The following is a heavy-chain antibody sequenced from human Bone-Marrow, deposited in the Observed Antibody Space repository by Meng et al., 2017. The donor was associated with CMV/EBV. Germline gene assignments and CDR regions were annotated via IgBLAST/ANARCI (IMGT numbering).Heavy chain of an antibody. CDR2: IYHSGTT. CDR3: ARDVGSSTPGGY. Sequence: AVSVGPVCSNHWCRLVRQPPGRGLEWIGEIYHSGTTNYNPSLKNRVTMSLDKSNNQFSLRLNSVAAADTAVYYCARDVGSSTPGGYWGQGTLVTVSS. D-gene: IGHD6-13*01. J-gene: IGHJ4*02. V-gene: IGHV4-4*02. CDR1: VGPVCSNHW.